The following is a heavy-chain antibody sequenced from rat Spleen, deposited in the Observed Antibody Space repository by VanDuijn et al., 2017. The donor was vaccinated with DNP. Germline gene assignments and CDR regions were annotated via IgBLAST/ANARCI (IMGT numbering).Heavy chain of an antibody. CDR1: GFTFSNYG. CDR3: ARGDA. CDR2: IGSDGYAP. Sequence: EVQLVESGGDLVQPGRSLKLSCAASGFTFSNYGMAWVRQAPTKGLEWVAYIGSDGYAPYYRDSVKGRFTISRDNAKTTLYLQMDSLRSEDTATYYCARGDAWGQGTSVTVSS. J-gene: IGHJ4*01. V-gene: IGHV5S13*01.